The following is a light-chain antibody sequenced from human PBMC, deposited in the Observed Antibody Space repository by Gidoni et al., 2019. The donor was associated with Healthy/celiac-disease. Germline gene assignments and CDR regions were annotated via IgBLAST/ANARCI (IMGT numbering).Light chain of an antibody. CDR3: QSYDRSLSGV. Sequence: QSVLTQPHSVAGAPGQRVTISCTGSSSNIGAGYDVPWSQQLPGTAPKLLIYGNSTRPSGVPDRFSGSKSGTSASLAITGLQAEDEAAYYCQSYDRSLSGVFGGGTKLTVL. J-gene: IGLJ3*02. V-gene: IGLV1-40*01. CDR2: GNS. CDR1: SSNIGAGYD.